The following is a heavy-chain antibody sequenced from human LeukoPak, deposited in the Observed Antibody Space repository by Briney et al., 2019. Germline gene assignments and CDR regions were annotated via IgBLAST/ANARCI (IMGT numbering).Heavy chain of an antibody. V-gene: IGHV4-39*01. CDR1: GGSISSSSYY. Sequence: SETLSLTCTVSGGSISSSSYYWGWIRQPPGKGLELIGSIYFSGSTASSPSLKSRVNISVDTSKNQFSLKLSSVTAADTAVYFCASRPTTWGFFDSWGQGTLVTVSS. CDR2: IYFSGST. J-gene: IGHJ4*02. CDR3: ASRPTTWGFFDS. D-gene: IGHD4-17*01.